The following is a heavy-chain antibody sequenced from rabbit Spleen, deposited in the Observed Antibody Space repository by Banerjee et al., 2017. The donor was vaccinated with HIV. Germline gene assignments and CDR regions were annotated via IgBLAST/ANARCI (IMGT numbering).Heavy chain of an antibody. Sequence: QSLEESGGDLVKPGASLTLTCAASGFSFSSNDYICWVRQAPGKGLEWIACIGIGNIGNAYYASWAKGRFTISKTSSTTVTLQMTSLTVADTATYFCARDAGTSFSTYGMDLWGPGTLVTVS. CDR1: GFSFSSNDY. CDR3: ARDAGTSFSTYGMDL. CDR2: IGIGNIGNA. J-gene: IGHJ6*01. D-gene: IGHD8-1*01. V-gene: IGHV1S40*01.